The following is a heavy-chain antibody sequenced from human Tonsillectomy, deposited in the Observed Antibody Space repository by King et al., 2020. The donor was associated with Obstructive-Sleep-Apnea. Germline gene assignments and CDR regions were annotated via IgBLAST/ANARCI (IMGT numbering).Heavy chain of an antibody. J-gene: IGHJ5*02. CDR3: ATQLSHVDIVATIHPNRWFDP. D-gene: IGHD5-12*01. CDR2: INHSGST. Sequence: VQLQQWGAGLLKPSETLSLTCAVSGGSFSGYYWSWIRQPPGKGLEWIGEINHSGSTNYNPSLKSRVTISVDTSKNQFSLKLSSVTAADTAVYYCATQLSHVDIVATIHPNRWFDPWGQGTLVTVSS. V-gene: IGHV4-34*01. CDR1: GGSFSGYY.